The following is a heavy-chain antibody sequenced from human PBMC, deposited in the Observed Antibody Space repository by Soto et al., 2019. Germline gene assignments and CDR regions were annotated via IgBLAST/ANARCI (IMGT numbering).Heavy chain of an antibody. Sequence: QVQLVDSGGGVVQPGRSLGLSCVASRFTFSTYGLHWVRQAQGKGLESVAVISYDGSNSYYADSVKDRFTISRDNSKITLYLQMTSLKAEDTAVYYCAKVRAYRSNWSSGPFKPWGQGTLISVSS. V-gene: IGHV3-30*04. CDR1: RFTFSTYG. CDR3: AKVRAYRSNWSSGPFKP. D-gene: IGHD6-13*01. CDR2: ISYDGSNS. J-gene: IGHJ5*02.